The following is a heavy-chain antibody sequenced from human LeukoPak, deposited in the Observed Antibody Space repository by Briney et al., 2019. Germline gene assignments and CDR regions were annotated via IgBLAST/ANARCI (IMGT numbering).Heavy chain of an antibody. CDR1: GFTFYDYA. D-gene: IGHD2-2*01. Sequence: GGSLRLSCAASGFTFYDYAMHWVRQAPGKGLEWVSGISWNSGSIGYADSVKGRFTISRGNAKNSLHLQMNSLRAEDTALYYCAKEREEYRAPDYYYYMDVWGKGTTVTVSS. J-gene: IGHJ6*03. V-gene: IGHV3-9*01. CDR3: AKEREEYRAPDYYYYMDV. CDR2: ISWNSGSI.